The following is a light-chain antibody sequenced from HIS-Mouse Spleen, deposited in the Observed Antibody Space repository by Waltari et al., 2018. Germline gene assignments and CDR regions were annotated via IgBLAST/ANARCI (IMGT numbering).Light chain of an antibody. Sequence: QSALTQPPSASGSPGQSVTISCPGTSSDVGCYNYVFWYQQHPGKAPKLMIYEVSKRPSGVPDRFSGSKSGNTASLTVSGLQAEDEADYYCSSYAGSNNVVFGGGTKLTVL. J-gene: IGLJ2*01. V-gene: IGLV2-8*01. CDR2: EVS. CDR3: SSYAGSNNVV. CDR1: SSDVGCYNY.